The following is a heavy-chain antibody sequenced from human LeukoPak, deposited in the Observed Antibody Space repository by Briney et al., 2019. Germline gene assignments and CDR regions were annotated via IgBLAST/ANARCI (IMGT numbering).Heavy chain of an antibody. CDR3: ARGYYGSGSHCCHMDV. J-gene: IGHJ6*03. CDR1: VGSFSGYY. CDR2: INHSGST. V-gene: IGHV4-34*01. Sequence: PSETLSLTCAVYVGSFSGYYWSWIRQPPGQGLEWIGEINHSGSTNYNSSLKSRVTISVDTSKNQFSLKLSSVTAADTAVYYCARGYYGSGSHCCHMDVWGKGTTITVS. D-gene: IGHD3-10*01.